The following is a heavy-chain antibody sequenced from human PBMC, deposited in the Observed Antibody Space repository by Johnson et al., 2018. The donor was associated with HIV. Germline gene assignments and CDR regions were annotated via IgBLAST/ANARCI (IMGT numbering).Heavy chain of an antibody. D-gene: IGHD2-15*01. Sequence: VQSVEPGGGVVQPGGSLTLSCAASGFTFSDYDTHWVPQATGVGLQWVSSIGSAGDTYYPGSLMGQFTISRENAKNSLYLQMNSLRAGDTAVYYCASANRGRKDAFDIWGQGTMVTVSS. CDR1: GFTFSDYD. V-gene: IGHV3-13*01. CDR3: ASANRGRKDAFDI. CDR2: IGSAGDT. J-gene: IGHJ3*02.